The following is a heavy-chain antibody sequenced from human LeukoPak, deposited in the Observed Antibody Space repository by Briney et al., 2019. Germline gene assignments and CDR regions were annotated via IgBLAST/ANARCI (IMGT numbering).Heavy chain of an antibody. V-gene: IGHV3-33*06. CDR2: IWSDGSNQ. D-gene: IGHD4-11*01. Sequence: GRSLRLSCAAAKFTFSHYGMHWVRQAPGKGLEWVAVIWSDGSNQYHADSVKGRFTISRDNSKNTVYLQMNSLRVEDTGVYYCAKDAQRGFDYSNSLEYWGQGIRVTVSS. CDR1: KFTFSHYG. J-gene: IGHJ4*02. CDR3: AKDAQRGFDYSNSLEY.